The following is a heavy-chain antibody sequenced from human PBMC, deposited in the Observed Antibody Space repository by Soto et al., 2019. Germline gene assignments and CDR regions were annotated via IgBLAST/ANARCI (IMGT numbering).Heavy chain of an antibody. CDR1: GGSFSGYY. CDR3: ARAHYGTSGYYFDP. J-gene: IGHJ4*01. Sequence: PSETLSLTCAVYGGSFSGYYWSWIRQPPGKGLEWIGEINHSGSTNYNPSLKSRVTISVDTSKNQFSLKLSSVTAADTAVYYCARAHYGTSGYYFDPWGHGTLVTVSA. D-gene: IGHD3-22*01. CDR2: INHSGST. V-gene: IGHV4-34*01.